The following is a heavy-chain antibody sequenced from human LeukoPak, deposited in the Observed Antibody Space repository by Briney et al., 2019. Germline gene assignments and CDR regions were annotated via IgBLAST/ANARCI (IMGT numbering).Heavy chain of an antibody. V-gene: IGHV3-48*02. J-gene: IGHJ4*02. Sequence: GGSLRLSCAASGFIFSSYSMNWVRQAPGKGVEGVSYITDSGGANYYADSVMGRFTISRDNAKNSLYLQVSSLRDEDTGIYYCARDHNWGFDYWGQGTLVTVSS. CDR3: ARDHNWGFDY. CDR2: ITDSGGAN. CDR1: GFIFSSYS. D-gene: IGHD3-16*01.